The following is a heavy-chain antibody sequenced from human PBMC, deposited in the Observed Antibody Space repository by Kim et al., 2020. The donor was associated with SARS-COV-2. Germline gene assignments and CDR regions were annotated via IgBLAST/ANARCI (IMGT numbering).Heavy chain of an antibody. CDR1: GFTFSSYS. CDR2: ISSSSSYI. D-gene: IGHD4-17*01. J-gene: IGHJ4*02. CDR3: ARDSDIDYGDYVGGDY. Sequence: GGSLRLSCAASGFTFSSYSMNWVRQAPGKGLEWVSSISSSSSYIYYADSVKGRFTISRDNAKNSLYLQMNSLRAEDTAVYYCARDSDIDYGDYVGGDYWGQGTLVTVSS. V-gene: IGHV3-21*01.